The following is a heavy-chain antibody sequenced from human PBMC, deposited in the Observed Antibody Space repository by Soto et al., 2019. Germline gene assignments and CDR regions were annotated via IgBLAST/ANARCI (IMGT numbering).Heavy chain of an antibody. D-gene: IGHD2-15*01. CDR2: MSHDGSNE. V-gene: IGHV3-30*18. CDR3: AKAFGRYCSGGSCYRDAFDI. J-gene: IGHJ3*02. CDR1: GFRFNSYG. Sequence: QVQLAESGGGVVQPGRSLRLSCAASGFRFNSYGMHWVRQAPGKGLEWVAVMSHDGSNEYCADSVKVRFTISRDNSKNTLYLQMNSLRAEDTAVYYCAKAFGRYCSGGSCYRDAFDIWGQGTMVTVSS.